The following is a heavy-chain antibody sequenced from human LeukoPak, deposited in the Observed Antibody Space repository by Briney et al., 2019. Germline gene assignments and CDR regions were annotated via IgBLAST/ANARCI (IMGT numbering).Heavy chain of an antibody. CDR3: ARVASGYFDY. CDR2: IYYSGST. J-gene: IGHJ4*02. D-gene: IGHD6-25*01. V-gene: IGHV4-39*07. Sequence: SETLSLTCTVSGGSISSGGYYWSWIRQPPGKGLEWIGSIYYSGSTYYNPSLKSRVTISVDTSKNQFSLKLSSVTAADTAVYYCARVASGYFDYWGQGTLVTVSS. CDR1: GGSISSGGYY.